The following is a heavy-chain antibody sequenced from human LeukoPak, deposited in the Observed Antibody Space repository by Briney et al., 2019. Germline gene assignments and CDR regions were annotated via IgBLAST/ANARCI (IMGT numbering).Heavy chain of an antibody. CDR3: AKGATGLRIVGDD. J-gene: IGHJ4*02. CDR1: GFTFSNYA. Sequence: GGSLRLSCAASGFTFSNYAMTWVRQAPGKGLEWVTTITGSGNDAYYADSVKGRFTISRDNSKNMLYLQMNSLRAEDTAVYYCAKGATGLRIVGDDWGQGTLVTVSS. V-gene: IGHV3-23*01. CDR2: ITGSGNDA. D-gene: IGHD2-15*01.